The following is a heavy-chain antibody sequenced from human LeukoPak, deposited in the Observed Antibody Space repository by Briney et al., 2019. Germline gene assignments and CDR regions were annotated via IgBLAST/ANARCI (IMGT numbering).Heavy chain of an antibody. V-gene: IGHV3-48*03. J-gene: IGHJ5*02. CDR3: ARENFWSGYREKYNWFDP. CDR1: GFTFSSYE. Sequence: GGSLRLSCAASGFTFSSYEMNWVRQAPGKGLEWVSYISSSGSTIYYADSVKGRFTISRDNAKNSLSLQMNSLRAEDTAVYYCARENFWSGYREKYNWFDPWGQGTLVTVSS. CDR2: ISSSGSTI. D-gene: IGHD3-3*01.